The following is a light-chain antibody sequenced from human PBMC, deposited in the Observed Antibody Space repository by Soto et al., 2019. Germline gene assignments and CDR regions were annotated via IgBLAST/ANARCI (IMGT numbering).Light chain of an antibody. CDR2: EVT. CDR3: TAFAGINNPVV. J-gene: IGLJ3*02. V-gene: IGLV2-8*01. CDR1: SSDVGGYNC. Sequence: QSALTQPPSASGSPGQSVTISCTGTSSDVGGYNCVSWYQHHPGKAPKLMIYEVTKRPSGVPDRFSGSKSGSTASLTVSGIQPEDEADYYCTAFAGINNPVVFGGGTKLTVL.